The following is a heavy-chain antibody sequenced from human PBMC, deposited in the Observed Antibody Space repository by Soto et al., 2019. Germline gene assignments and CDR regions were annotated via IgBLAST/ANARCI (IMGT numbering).Heavy chain of an antibody. Sequence: EVQLVESGGVVVQPGGSLRLSCAASGFTFDDYAMHWVRQAPGKGLEWVSLISWDSATTYYADSVKGRFTISRDNSKNFLYLQMNSLRAEDTAFYFWAKVRASYSYGSFYYWGQGTLVTVSS. CDR2: ISWDSATT. D-gene: IGHD5-18*01. CDR3: AKVRASYSYGSFYY. V-gene: IGHV3-43D*04. CDR1: GFTFDDYA. J-gene: IGHJ4*02.